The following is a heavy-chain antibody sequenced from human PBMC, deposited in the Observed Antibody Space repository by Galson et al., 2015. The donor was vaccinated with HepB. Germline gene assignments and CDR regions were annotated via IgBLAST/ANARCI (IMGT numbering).Heavy chain of an antibody. D-gene: IGHD6-13*01. CDR3: ARDRGRIAAAGPDAYWYFDL. J-gene: IGHJ2*01. Sequence: ETLSLTCTVSGGSISSYYWSWIRQPAGKGLEWIGRIYTSGSTNYNPSLKSRVTMSVDTSKNQFSLKLSSVTAADTAVYYCARDRGRIAAAGPDAYWYFDLWGRGTLVTVSS. V-gene: IGHV4-4*07. CDR2: IYTSGST. CDR1: GGSISSYY.